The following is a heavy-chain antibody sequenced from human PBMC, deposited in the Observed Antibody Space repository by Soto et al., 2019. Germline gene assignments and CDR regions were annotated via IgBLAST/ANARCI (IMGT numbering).Heavy chain of an antibody. CDR1: GYSFTNYW. CDR3: AKMGSSVWPDDL. V-gene: IGHV5-10-1*01. Sequence: GESLKISCQGSGYSFTNYWIHWVRQMPGKGLEWMGRIDPFYSETNYSPSFQGHVTISTDKSIATAYLQWSSLKASDTAMYYCAKMGSSVWPDDLWGQGTLVTVSS. J-gene: IGHJ5*02. D-gene: IGHD6-25*01. CDR2: IDPFYSET.